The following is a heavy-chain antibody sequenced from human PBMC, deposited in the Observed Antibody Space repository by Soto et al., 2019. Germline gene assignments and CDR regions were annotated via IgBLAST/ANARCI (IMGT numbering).Heavy chain of an antibody. D-gene: IGHD3-22*01. CDR3: ARGTCYYDSSRYYSL. CDR2: ISSSSSYI. Sequence: EVQLVESGGGLVKPGGSLRLSCAASGFTFSSYSMNWVRQAPGKGLEWVSSISSSSSYIYYADSVKGRFTISRDNAKNSLYLQMNSLRAEDTAVYYCARGTCYYDSSRYYSLWGQGTLVTVSS. V-gene: IGHV3-21*01. CDR1: GFTFSSYS. J-gene: IGHJ4*02.